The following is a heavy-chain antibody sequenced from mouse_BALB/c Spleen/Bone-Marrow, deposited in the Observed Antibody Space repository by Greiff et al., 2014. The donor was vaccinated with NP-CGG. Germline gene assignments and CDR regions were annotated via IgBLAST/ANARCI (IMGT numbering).Heavy chain of an antibody. D-gene: IGHD1-1*01. Sequence: VQLKESGPELVKPGASMKISCKASGYSFTGYTMNWVKQSHGKNLEWIGLINPYNGGTSYNQKFKGKATLTVDKSPSTAYMELLSLTSEDSAVYYCARDYCGSSYGFAYWGQGTLVTVSA. V-gene: IGHV1-18*01. CDR2: INPYNGGT. CDR1: GYSFTGYT. CDR3: ARDYCGSSYGFAY. J-gene: IGHJ3*01.